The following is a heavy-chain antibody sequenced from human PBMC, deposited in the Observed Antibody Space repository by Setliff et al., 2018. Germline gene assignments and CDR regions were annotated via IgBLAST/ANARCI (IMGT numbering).Heavy chain of an antibody. Sequence: ASVKVSCKASGYTFTSYAMNWVRQAPGQGLEWMGWINTNTGNPTYAQGFTGRFVCSLDTSVSTAYLQISSLKAEDTAVYYCARAWYYNFWSGSQIEYWGQGTLVTVSS. CDR2: INTNTGNP. V-gene: IGHV7-4-1*02. CDR3: ARAWYYNFWSGSQIEY. CDR1: GYTFTSYA. J-gene: IGHJ4*02. D-gene: IGHD3-3*01.